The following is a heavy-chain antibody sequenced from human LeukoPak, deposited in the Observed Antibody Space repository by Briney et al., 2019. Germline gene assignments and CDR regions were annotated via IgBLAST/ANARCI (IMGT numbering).Heavy chain of an antibody. V-gene: IGHV3-23*01. D-gene: IGHD1-1*01. CDR3: AKDATPWNSVRDYFDS. Sequence: PGGSLRLSCAASGFTFSVHAINWVRQTPGKGPEWVSGIGGGDDDRYYADFVKGRFTVTRDNSNSMVYLQLNSLRAEDTALYYCAKDATPWNSVRDYFDSWGQGTLVNVSS. CDR2: IGGGDDDR. J-gene: IGHJ4*02. CDR1: GFTFSVHA.